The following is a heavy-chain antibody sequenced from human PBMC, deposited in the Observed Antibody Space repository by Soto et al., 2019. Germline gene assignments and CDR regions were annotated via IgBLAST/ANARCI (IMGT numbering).Heavy chain of an antibody. J-gene: IGHJ6*02. Sequence: GGSLRLSCAASGFTFDDHAMHWVRQVPGKGLEWVSGISWNSGSIGYADSVKGRFTISRDNAKNSLYLQMNSLRADDTALYNCAKDIGSGTYSSPYGMDVWGQGTTVTVSS. V-gene: IGHV3-9*01. CDR2: ISWNSGSI. D-gene: IGHD3-10*01. CDR3: AKDIGSGTYSSPYGMDV. CDR1: GFTFDDHA.